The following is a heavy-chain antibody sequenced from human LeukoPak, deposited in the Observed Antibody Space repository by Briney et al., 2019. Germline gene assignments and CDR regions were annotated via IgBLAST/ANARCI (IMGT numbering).Heavy chain of an antibody. CDR1: GFTFSRYW. V-gene: IGHV3-7*01. Sequence: GGSLRLSCAASGFTFSRYWMSWVRQTPGKGLEWVANIKQDGNEKYYVDSVKGRFAISRDNAKNSLYLQMNSLRAEDTAVYYRASQHCSSTTCYTDAFDIWGQGTMVTVSS. CDR2: IKQDGNEK. D-gene: IGHD2-2*02. CDR3: ASQHCSSTTCYTDAFDI. J-gene: IGHJ3*02.